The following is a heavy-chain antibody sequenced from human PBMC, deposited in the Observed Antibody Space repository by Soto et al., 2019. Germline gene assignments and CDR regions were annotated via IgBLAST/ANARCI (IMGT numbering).Heavy chain of an antibody. D-gene: IGHD3-3*01. J-gene: IGHJ4*02. Sequence: PGGSLRLSCAASGFTFSSYGMHWVRQAPGKGLEWVAVISYDGSNKYYADSVKGRFTISSDNSKNTLYLQMNSLRAEDTAVYYCAKDQRYDFWSGYLSYWGQGTLVTVSS. CDR1: GFTFSSYG. V-gene: IGHV3-30*18. CDR3: AKDQRYDFWSGYLSY. CDR2: ISYDGSNK.